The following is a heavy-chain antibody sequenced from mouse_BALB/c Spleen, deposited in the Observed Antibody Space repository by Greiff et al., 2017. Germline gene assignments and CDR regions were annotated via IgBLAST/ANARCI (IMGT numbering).Heavy chain of an antibody. CDR2: ISYSGST. Sequence: EVKLMESGPGLVKPSQSLSLTCTVTGYSITSDYAWNWIRQFPGNKLEWMGYISYSGSTSYNPSLKSRISITRDTSKNQFFLQLNSVTTEDTATYYCASHRSYYFDYWGQGTTLTVSS. J-gene: IGHJ2*01. CDR1: GYSITSDYA. CDR3: ASHRSYYFDY. V-gene: IGHV3-2*02. D-gene: IGHD2-14*01.